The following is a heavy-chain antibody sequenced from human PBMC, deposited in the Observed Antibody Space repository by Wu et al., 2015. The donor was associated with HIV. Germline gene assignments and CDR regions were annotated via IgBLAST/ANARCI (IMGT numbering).Heavy chain of an antibody. CDR3: ARVWCSSTSCYSYYYYMDV. V-gene: IGHV1-18*01. D-gene: IGHD2-2*01. Sequence: QVQLVQSGAEVKKPGASVKVSCKASGYTFTSYGISWVRQAPGQGLEWMGWISAYNGNTNYAQKLQGRVTMTTDTSTSTAYMELRSLRSDDTAVYYCARVWCSSTSCYSYYYYMDVVGQRDHGHRLL. J-gene: IGHJ6*03. CDR2: ISAYNGNT. CDR1: GYTFTSYG.